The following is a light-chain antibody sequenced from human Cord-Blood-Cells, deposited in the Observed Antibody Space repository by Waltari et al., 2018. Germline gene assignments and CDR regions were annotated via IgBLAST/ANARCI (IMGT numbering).Light chain of an antibody. V-gene: IGKV3-20*01. CDR2: GAS. CDR1: QSVSSSY. J-gene: IGKJ1*01. CDR3: QQYGSSPPWT. Sequence: EIVMTQSPATLSVSQGERATLSCRASQSVSSSYLAWYQQKPGQAPRRLIYGASSRATGIPDRVSGSGSGTDFTLTISRLEPEDFAVYYCQQYGSSPPWTFGQGTKVEIK.